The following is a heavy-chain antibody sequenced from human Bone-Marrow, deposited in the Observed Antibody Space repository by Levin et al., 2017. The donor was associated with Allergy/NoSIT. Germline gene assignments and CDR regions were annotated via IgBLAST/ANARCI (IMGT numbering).Heavy chain of an antibody. CDR1: GFTFSSYG. CDR2: ISYDGSNK. D-gene: IGHD6-13*01. J-gene: IGHJ4*02. V-gene: IGHV3-30*03. CDR3: ARERVGYSLSGQYY. Sequence: PGGSLRLSCAASGFTFSSYGMHWVRQAPGKGLEWVAVISYDGSNKYYADSVKGRFTISRDNAKNSLYLQMNSLRAEDTAVYYCARERVGYSLSGQYYWGQGTLVTVSS.